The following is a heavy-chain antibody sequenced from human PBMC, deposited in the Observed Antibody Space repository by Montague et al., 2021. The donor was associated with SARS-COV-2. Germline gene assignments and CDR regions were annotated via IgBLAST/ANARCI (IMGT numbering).Heavy chain of an antibody. V-gene: IGHV3-9*01. CDR1: GFTVDDYA. Sequence: SLRLSCAASGFTVDDYAMHWVRQAPVKGLEWVSGISWNIGSLGYXYSXHVRFTISRDNAKNSLYLQMNRLRAEDTALYYCAKGGYCSGGSCDNWFDPWGQGTLVTVSS. CDR3: AKGGYCSGGSCDNWFDP. J-gene: IGHJ5*02. D-gene: IGHD2-15*01. CDR2: ISWNIGSL.